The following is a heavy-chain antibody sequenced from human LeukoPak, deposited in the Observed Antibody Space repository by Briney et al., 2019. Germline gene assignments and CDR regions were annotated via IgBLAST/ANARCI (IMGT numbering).Heavy chain of an antibody. CDR3: ARSSRPFGELYDAFDF. CDR2: ISAYNGNT. D-gene: IGHD3-10*01. CDR1: GYTFTNYG. Sequence: ALVKVSCKSSGYTFTNYGITWVRQAPGQGLEWMGWISAYNGNTNYAQKIQGRVTMTRDTSTTTAYMELRSLRSDDTAFYYCARSSRPFGELYDAFDFWGQGTMVTVSS. J-gene: IGHJ3*01. V-gene: IGHV1-18*01.